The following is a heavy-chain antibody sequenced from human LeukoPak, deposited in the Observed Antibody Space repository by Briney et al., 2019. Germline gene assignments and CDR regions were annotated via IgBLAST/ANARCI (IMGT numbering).Heavy chain of an antibody. D-gene: IGHD3-3*01. CDR2: IIPIYGTT. J-gene: IGHJ4*02. V-gene: IGHV1-69*13. CDR3: ATPHKYYDVWRGCCPFDY. Sequence: GASVKLSCKASGGTFSNYAINWVRQAPGQGLEWLGGIIPIYGTTNYGQTFQGRVTITADESTTTAYMELSSLRSEDTALYYCATPHKYYDVWRGCCPFDYWGQGTLVTVSS. CDR1: GGTFSNYA.